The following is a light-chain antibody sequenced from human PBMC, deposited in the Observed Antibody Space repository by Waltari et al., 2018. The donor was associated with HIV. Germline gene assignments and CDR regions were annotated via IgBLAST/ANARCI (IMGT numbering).Light chain of an antibody. Sequence: QSALTQPRSVSGSPGQSVTISCTGTSSDVGAYNYVSWYQQHPGKAPKLMIYDVNKRPSGVPDRFSGSKSGNTASLNISGLQADDESDYYCCSYAGIWGVFGTGTKVTVL. CDR2: DVN. V-gene: IGLV2-11*01. J-gene: IGLJ1*01. CDR3: CSYAGIWGV. CDR1: SSDVGAYNY.